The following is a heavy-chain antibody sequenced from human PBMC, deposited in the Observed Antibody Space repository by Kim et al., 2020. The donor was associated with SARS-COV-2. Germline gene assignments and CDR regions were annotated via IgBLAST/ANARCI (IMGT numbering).Heavy chain of an antibody. D-gene: IGHD2-15*01. CDR1: GYTFTSYG. CDR2: ISAYNGNT. Sequence: ASVKVSCKASGYTFTSYGISWVRQAPGQGLEWMGWISAYNGNTNYAQKLQGRVTMTTDTSTSTAYMELRSLRSDDTAVYYCARDTRSDMVVVGRLATGLSVWGQGTLVTVSS. V-gene: IGHV1-18*01. CDR3: ARDTRSDMVVVGRLATGLSV. J-gene: IGHJ4*02.